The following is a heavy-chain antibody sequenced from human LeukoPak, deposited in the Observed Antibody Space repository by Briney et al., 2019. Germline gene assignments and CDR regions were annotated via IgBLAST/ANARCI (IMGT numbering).Heavy chain of an antibody. V-gene: IGHV3-21*01. CDR2: ISSSSSYI. CDR1: GFTFSSYS. Sequence: GGSLRLYCAASGFTFSSYSMNWVRQAPGKGLEWVSLISSSSSYIYYVDSVKGRFTISRDNAKNSLYLQMNSLRAEDTAVYYCAKVGVLAGSKYFDYWGQGTLVTVSS. CDR3: AKVGVLAGSKYFDY. J-gene: IGHJ4*02. D-gene: IGHD3-10*01.